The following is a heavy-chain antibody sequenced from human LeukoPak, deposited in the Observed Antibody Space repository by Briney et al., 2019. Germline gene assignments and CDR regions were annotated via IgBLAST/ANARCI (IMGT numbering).Heavy chain of an antibody. CDR1: GFNFSSYA. V-gene: IGHV3-23*01. CDR3: AKGAQYDFWSGYTLEYFDV. D-gene: IGHD3-3*01. CDR2: IIASGSST. Sequence: GGPLRLSCAASGFNFSSYAMNWVRQAPGKGLEWVTFIIASGSSTHYADSVKGRFTISRDNSNNILYLQINSLRAEDTAAYYCAKGAQYDFWSGYTLEYFDVWGKGTLVTVSS. J-gene: IGHJ4*02.